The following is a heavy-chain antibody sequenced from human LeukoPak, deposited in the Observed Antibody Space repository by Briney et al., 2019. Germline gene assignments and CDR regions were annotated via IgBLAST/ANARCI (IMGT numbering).Heavy chain of an antibody. CDR3: ARVLWPDYYYYYYMDV. J-gene: IGHJ6*03. Sequence: TSETLSPTCTVSGGSISSHYWSWIRRPPGKGLEWIGYIYYSGSTNYNPSLKSRVTISVDTSKNQFSLKLSSVTAADTAVYYCARVLWPDYYYYYYMDVWGKGTTVTVSS. V-gene: IGHV4-59*11. CDR2: IYYSGST. CDR1: GGSISSHY. D-gene: IGHD2-21*01.